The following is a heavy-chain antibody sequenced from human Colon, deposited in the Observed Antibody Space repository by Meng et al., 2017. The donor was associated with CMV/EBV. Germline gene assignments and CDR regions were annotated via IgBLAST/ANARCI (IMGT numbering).Heavy chain of an antibody. CDR2: IGAYNGHT. Sequence: KASGFPFTSYSCTWVRQAPGQGREWLGWIGAYNGHTSYAQIVQGRVTMTTDPSTTTAYMELTDLRSDDTAVYYCARLNGGNSGDWFDPWGQGTLVTVSS. CDR3: ARLNGGNSGDWFDP. D-gene: IGHD4-23*01. V-gene: IGHV1-18*04. J-gene: IGHJ5*02. CDR1: GFPFTSYS.